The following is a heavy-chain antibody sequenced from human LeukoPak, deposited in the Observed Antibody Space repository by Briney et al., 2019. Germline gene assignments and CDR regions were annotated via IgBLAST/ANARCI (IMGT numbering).Heavy chain of an antibody. V-gene: IGHV4-4*09. Sequence: SETLSLTCTVSGGSISSYYWSWIRQSPVRGLEWIGYIFPSGSAFYNPSLESRVTISQDTSENQFSLRLSSVTAADTAVYYCARRNHYFYYMDVWGKGTTVTVSS. CDR3: ARRNHYFYYMDV. D-gene: IGHD1-14*01. CDR2: IFPSGSA. J-gene: IGHJ6*03. CDR1: GGSISSYY.